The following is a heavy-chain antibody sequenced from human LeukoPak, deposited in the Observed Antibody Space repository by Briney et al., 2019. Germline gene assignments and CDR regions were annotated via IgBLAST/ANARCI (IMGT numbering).Heavy chain of an antibody. CDR1: GFTFSSYS. CDR3: ARDQGSSGWSSFDY. J-gene: IGHJ4*02. Sequence: PGGSLRLSCAASGFTFSSYSMNWVRQAPGKGLEWVSSISSSSSYIYYADSVKGRFTISRDNAKNSLYLQMNSLRAEDTAVYYCARDQGSSGWSSFDYWGQGTLVTVSS. CDR2: ISSSSSYI. V-gene: IGHV3-21*01. D-gene: IGHD6-19*01.